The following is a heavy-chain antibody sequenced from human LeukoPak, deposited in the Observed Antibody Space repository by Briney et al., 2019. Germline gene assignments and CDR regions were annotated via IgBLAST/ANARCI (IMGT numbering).Heavy chain of an antibody. V-gene: IGHV3-64*01. J-gene: IGHJ4*02. Sequence: GGSLRLSCAASGFTFCRYAMHLVRQAPGKGLEYVSAISSNGGSTYYANSVKGRFTISRDNSKNTLYLQMGSLRAEDMAVYYCASGEYGRYYFDYWGQGTLVTVSS. CDR1: GFTFCRYA. CDR2: ISSNGGST. D-gene: IGHD1-26*01. CDR3: ASGEYGRYYFDY.